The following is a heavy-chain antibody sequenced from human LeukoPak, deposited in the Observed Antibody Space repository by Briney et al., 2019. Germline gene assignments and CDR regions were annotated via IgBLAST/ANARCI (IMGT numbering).Heavy chain of an antibody. J-gene: IGHJ6*02. CDR2: IHYSGKA. D-gene: IGHD3-16*01. CDR1: GVSISGHY. V-gene: IGHV4-59*11. CDR3: ARFGVDYDMDV. Sequence: SETLSLTCTVSGVSISGHYWTWVRQPPGEGLEWIGQIHYSGKADYNPSLRSRITISVDTSKNQMSLKVTSVTAADTAVYYCARFGVDYDMDVWGRGTTVTVSS.